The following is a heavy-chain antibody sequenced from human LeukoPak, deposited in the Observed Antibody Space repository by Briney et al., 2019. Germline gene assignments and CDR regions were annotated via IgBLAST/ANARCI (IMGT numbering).Heavy chain of an antibody. CDR2: FDPEDGET. D-gene: IGHD4-17*01. CDR3: ATSDYGDYPKYYYYYGMDV. Sequence: ASVKVSCKVSGYTLTELSMHWVRQAPGKGLEWMGGFDPEDGETIYAQKFQGRVTMTEDTSTDTAYMELSSLRSEDTAVYYCATSDYGDYPKYYYYYGMDVWGQGTTVTVSS. V-gene: IGHV1-24*01. J-gene: IGHJ6*02. CDR1: GYTLTELS.